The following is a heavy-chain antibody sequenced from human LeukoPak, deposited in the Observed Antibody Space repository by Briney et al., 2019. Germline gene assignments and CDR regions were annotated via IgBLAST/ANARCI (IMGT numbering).Heavy chain of an antibody. CDR3: ARGGGYCSGGSCYINY. V-gene: IGHV4-34*01. Sequence: PSEALSLTCAVYGGSFSGYYWSWIRQPPGKGLEWIGEINHSGSTDYNPSLKSRVTISVDTSKNQFSLKLSSVTAADTAVYYCARGGGYCSGGSCYINYWGQVTLVTVSS. D-gene: IGHD2-15*01. CDR2: INHSGST. CDR1: GGSFSGYY. J-gene: IGHJ4*02.